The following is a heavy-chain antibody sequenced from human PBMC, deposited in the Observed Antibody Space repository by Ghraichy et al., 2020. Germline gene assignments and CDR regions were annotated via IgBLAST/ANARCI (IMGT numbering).Heavy chain of an antibody. J-gene: IGHJ4*02. Sequence: GGSLRLSCAASGFTFRSFSMNWVRQAPGKGLEWVSYISSSSSTIYYADSVKGRFTISSDNANNSLYLQRNSLRDEDTAVYYCAGDRGPFYDSSGYCYWSGGRLVTVSS. CDR3: AGDRGPFYDSSGYCY. V-gene: IGHV3-48*02. CDR1: GFTFRSFS. CDR2: ISSSSSTI. D-gene: IGHD3-22*01.